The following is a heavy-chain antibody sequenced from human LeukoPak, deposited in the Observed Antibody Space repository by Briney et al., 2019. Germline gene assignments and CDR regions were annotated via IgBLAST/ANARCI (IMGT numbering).Heavy chain of an antibody. J-gene: IGHJ5*02. D-gene: IGHD5-12*01. CDR3: ARDLLRPRVATWFDP. V-gene: IGHV3-11*01. CDR2: ISSSGSTI. Sequence: PGGSLRLSCAASGFTFSDYYMSWIRQAPGKGLEWVSYISSSGSTIYYADSVKGRFTISRDNAKNSLYLQMNSLRAEDTAVYYCARDLLRPRVATWFDPWGQGTLVTVSS. CDR1: GFTFSDYY.